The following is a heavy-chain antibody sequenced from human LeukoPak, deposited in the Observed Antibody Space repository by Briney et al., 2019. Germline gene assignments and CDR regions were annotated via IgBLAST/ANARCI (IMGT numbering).Heavy chain of an antibody. CDR3: AKDSPPYCSSTSCYPWFDP. CDR2: IKLDGSEK. CDR1: GFTFSSYW. D-gene: IGHD2-2*01. J-gene: IGHJ5*02. V-gene: IGHV3-7*01. Sequence: PGGSLRLSCAASGFTFSSYWMSWVRQAPGKGLEWVANIKLDGSEKYYVDSVKGRFTISRDNSKNTLYLQMNSLRAEDTAVYYCAKDSPPYCSSTSCYPWFDPWGQGTLVTVSS.